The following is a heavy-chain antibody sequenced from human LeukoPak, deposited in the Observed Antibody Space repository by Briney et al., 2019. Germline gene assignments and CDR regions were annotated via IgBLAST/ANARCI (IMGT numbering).Heavy chain of an antibody. CDR2: IWYDGSNK. V-gene: IGHV3-33*06. CDR1: GFTFSSYG. J-gene: IGHJ3*02. D-gene: IGHD3-16*02. CDR3: AKGGYDYVWGSYRYTSSSAFDI. Sequence: GGSLRLSCAASGFTFSSYGMHWVRQAPGKGLEWVAVIWYDGSNKYYADSVKGRFTISRDNSKNTLYLQMNSLRAEDTAVYYCAKGGYDYVWGSYRYTSSSAFDIWGQGTMVTVSS.